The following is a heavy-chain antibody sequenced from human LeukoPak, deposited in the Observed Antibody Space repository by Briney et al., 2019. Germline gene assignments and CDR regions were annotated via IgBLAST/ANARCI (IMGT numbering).Heavy chain of an antibody. J-gene: IGHJ4*02. Sequence: SETLSLTCTVSGGSISSYYWSWIRQPPGKGLEWTGYIYYSGSTNYNPSLKSRVTISVDTSKNQFSLKLSSVTAADTAIFYCARAVSGRFDYWGQGTLVTVSS. D-gene: IGHD6-19*01. CDR1: GGSISSYY. V-gene: IGHV4-59*08. CDR2: IYYSGST. CDR3: ARAVSGRFDY.